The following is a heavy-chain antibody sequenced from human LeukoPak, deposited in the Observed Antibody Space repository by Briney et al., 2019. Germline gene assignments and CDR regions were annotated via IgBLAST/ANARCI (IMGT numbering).Heavy chain of an antibody. CDR2: IYYSGST. D-gene: IGHD5-18*01. V-gene: IGHV4-59*01. Sequence: SETLSLTCTVSGGSISSYYWSWIRQPPGKGLEWIGYIYYSGSTNYNPSLKSRVTISVDTSKNQFSLKLSSVTAADTAVYYCARENTARAFDLWGQGTMVTVSS. CDR3: ARENTARAFDL. CDR1: GGSISSYY. J-gene: IGHJ3*01.